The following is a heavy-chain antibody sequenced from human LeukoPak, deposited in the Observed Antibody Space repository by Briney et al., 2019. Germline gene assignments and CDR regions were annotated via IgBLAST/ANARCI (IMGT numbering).Heavy chain of an antibody. J-gene: IGHJ4*02. V-gene: IGHV3-11*04. CDR2: IRSSGSDT. CDR1: GSTFSDYQ. Sequence: GGSLRLSCAASGSTFSDYQMSWIRQAPGRGLEWVSYIRSSGSDTYYADSVKGRFTISRDNTKNALYLQMNSLRAEDTAVYFCARIRPGNYFDYWGQGALVTVSS. D-gene: IGHD6-6*01. CDR3: ARIRPGNYFDY.